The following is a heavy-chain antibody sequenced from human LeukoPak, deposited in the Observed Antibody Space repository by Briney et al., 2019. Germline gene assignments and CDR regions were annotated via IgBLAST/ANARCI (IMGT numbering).Heavy chain of an antibody. CDR3: ARLRGDWFDP. V-gene: IGHV5-10-1*01. Sequence: GESLKISCKGSGYSFTSYWISWVRQMPGKGREWMGRIDPSDSYINYSPSFQGHVTISADKSISTAYLQWSSLKASDTAMYYCARLRGDWFDPWGQGTLVTVSS. CDR1: GYSFTSYW. D-gene: IGHD3-10*01. CDR2: IDPSDSYI. J-gene: IGHJ5*02.